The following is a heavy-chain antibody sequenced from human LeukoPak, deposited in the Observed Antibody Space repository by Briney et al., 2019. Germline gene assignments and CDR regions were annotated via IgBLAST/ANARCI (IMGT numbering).Heavy chain of an antibody. CDR3: AAVSTYYYDSSGYPP. CDR2: IVFGSGNT. V-gene: IGHV1-58*02. CDR1: GFTFTSSA. Sequence: SVKVSCKASGFTFTSSAMQWVRQARGQRLEWIGWIVFGSGNTNYAQKFQERVTITRDMSTSTAYMELSSLRPEDTAVYYCAAVSTYYYDSSGYPPWGQGTLVTVSS. J-gene: IGHJ5*02. D-gene: IGHD3-22*01.